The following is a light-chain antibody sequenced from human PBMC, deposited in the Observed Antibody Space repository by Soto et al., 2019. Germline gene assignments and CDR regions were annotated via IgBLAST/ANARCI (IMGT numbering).Light chain of an antibody. Sequence: DIQMTQSPSAMSASVGDRVTITCRASQGINDNLAWFQQKPGQVPKRLIYGAFSLQRGVPSRFSGSGSGTEFTLTISSLQPEDFANYYCLQHNTCPWTFGQGTKVEIQ. J-gene: IGKJ1*01. CDR3: LQHNTCPWT. CDR1: QGINDN. CDR2: GAF. V-gene: IGKV1-17*03.